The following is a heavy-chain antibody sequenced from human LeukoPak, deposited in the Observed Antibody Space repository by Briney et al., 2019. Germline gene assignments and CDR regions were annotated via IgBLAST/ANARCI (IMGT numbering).Heavy chain of an antibody. J-gene: IGHJ4*02. CDR3: ARVWDYSPRGRFDD. V-gene: IGHV1-18*01. CDR2: MSPYNRQK. CDR1: GYDFGNYA. D-gene: IGHD3/OR15-3a*01. Sequence: ASVEVSCKASGYDFGNYAITWVRQAPRQGFEWMGCMSPYNRQKNYGQSLQGRITMTIDTSTSTAYMELTSLRADDTAVYYCARVWDYSPRGRFDDWGQGTRVTVSS.